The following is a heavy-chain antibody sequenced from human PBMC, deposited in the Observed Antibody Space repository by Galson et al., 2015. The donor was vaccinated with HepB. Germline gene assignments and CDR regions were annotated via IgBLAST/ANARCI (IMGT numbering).Heavy chain of an antibody. CDR3: ARVGDAYCGGDCYSNY. J-gene: IGHJ4*02. V-gene: IGHV1-46*01. Sequence: SVKVSCKASGYTFTSYYMHWVRQAPGQGLEWMGIINPSGGSTSYAQKFQGRVTMTRDTSTSTVYMELSSLRSEDTAVYYCARVGDAYCGGDCYSNYWGQGTLVTVSS. D-gene: IGHD2-21*02. CDR2: INPSGGST. CDR1: GYTFTSYY.